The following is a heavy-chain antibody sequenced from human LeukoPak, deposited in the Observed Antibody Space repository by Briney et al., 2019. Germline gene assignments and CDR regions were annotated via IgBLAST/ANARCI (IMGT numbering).Heavy chain of an antibody. Sequence: GGSLRLSCAASGFTFSNYAMSWVRQAPGKGLEWVSSISSSSSYIYYADSVKGRFTISRDNAKNSLYLQMNSLRAEDTAVYYCARAGASYYYYYGMDVWGQGTTVTVSS. J-gene: IGHJ6*02. D-gene: IGHD3-10*01. CDR1: GFTFSNYA. CDR2: ISSSSSYI. V-gene: IGHV3-21*01. CDR3: ARAGASYYYYYGMDV.